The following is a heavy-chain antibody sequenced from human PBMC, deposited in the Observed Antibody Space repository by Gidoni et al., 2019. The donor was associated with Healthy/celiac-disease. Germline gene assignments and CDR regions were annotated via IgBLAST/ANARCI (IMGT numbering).Heavy chain of an antibody. CDR2: IYHSGST. V-gene: IGHV4-38-2*02. CDR1: GYSISSGYY. Sequence: QVQLQESGPGLVKPSETLSLTCAVSGYSISSGYYWGWIRQPPGKGLEWIGSIYHSGSTYYNPSLKSRVTISVDTSKNQFSLKLSSVTAADTAVYYCAREERGRVGATSGYGYWGQGTLVTVSS. CDR3: AREERGRVGATSGYGY. J-gene: IGHJ4*02. D-gene: IGHD1-26*01.